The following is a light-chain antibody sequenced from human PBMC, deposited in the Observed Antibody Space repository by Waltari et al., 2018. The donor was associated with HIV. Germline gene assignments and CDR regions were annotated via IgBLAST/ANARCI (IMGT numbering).Light chain of an antibody. CDR3: QQYFRIPPT. CDR2: WAS. J-gene: IGKJ4*01. CDR1: RTILFSSDNRNY. Sequence: DIVMTQSTESLPVSLVERATLNCKSSRTILFSSDNRNYLAWYQQKPRQPPKLLISWASTRESGVPDRFSGSGSGTDFTLTITRLQAEDVAVYHCQQYFRIPPTFGGGTKVEIK. V-gene: IGKV4-1*01.